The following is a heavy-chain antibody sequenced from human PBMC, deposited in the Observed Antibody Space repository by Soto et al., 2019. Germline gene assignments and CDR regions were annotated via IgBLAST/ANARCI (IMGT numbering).Heavy chain of an antibody. CDR1: GYTFTSYY. J-gene: IGHJ6*02. CDR2: INPSGGST. CDR3: ASDEVVPAASLRGWILGYYGMDV. D-gene: IGHD2-2*01. V-gene: IGHV1-46*03. Sequence: EASVKVSCKASGYTFTSYYMQWVRQAPGQGLEWMGIINPSGGSTSYAQKFQGRVTMTRDTSTSTVYMELSSLRSEDTAVYYCASDEVVPAASLRGWILGYYGMDVWGQGTTVTVS.